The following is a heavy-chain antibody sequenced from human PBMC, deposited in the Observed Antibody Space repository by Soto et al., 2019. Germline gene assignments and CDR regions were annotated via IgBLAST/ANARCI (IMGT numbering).Heavy chain of an antibody. J-gene: IGHJ3*02. CDR2: IYYSGST. Sequence: SETLSLTCTVSGGSISSYYWSWIRQPPGKGLEWIGYIYYSGSTNYNPSLKSRVTISVDTSKNQFSLKLSSVTAADTAVYYCARDPPIYGSGSYYRSSGAFDIWGQGTMVTVSS. V-gene: IGHV4-59*01. CDR1: GGSISSYY. CDR3: ARDPPIYGSGSYYRSSGAFDI. D-gene: IGHD3-10*01.